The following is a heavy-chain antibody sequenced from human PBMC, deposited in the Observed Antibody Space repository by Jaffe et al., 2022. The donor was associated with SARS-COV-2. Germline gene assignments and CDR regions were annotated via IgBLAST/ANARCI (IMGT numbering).Heavy chain of an antibody. D-gene: IGHD3-16*01. CDR2: ISYDGSNK. CDR3: ARVSSRMITFGGVVDY. CDR1: GFTFSSYA. Sequence: QVQLVESGGGVVQPGRSLRLSCAASGFTFSSYAMHWVRQAPGKGLEWVAVISYDGSNKYYADSVKGRFTISRDNSKNTLYLQMNSLRAEDTAVYYCARVSSRMITFGGVVDYWGQGTLVTVSS. J-gene: IGHJ4*02. V-gene: IGHV3-30-3*01.